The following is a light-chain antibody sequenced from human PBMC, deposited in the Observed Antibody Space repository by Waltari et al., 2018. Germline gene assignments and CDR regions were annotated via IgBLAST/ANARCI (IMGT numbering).Light chain of an antibody. Sequence: SYELTQPPSVSVSPGQTASITCSGDKLGDKYVCWYKQKPGQSPLLFIYQETKRPSGIPERFSGSNSGNTATLTISGTQAMDEADYYCQAWDSSTVVFGGGTKLTVL. CDR3: QAWDSSTVV. CDR2: QET. J-gene: IGLJ2*01. V-gene: IGLV3-1*01. CDR1: KLGDKY.